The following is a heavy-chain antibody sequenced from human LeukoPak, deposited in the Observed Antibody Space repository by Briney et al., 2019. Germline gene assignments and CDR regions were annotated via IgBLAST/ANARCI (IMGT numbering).Heavy chain of an antibody. J-gene: IGHJ4*02. V-gene: IGHV1-69*05. CDR3: AGFGVRPY. D-gene: IGHD2-8*01. CDR2: IIPIFGTA. CDR1: GGPFSSYA. Sequence: SVKVSFKASGGPFSSYAISWVRPAPGQGLEWMGGIIPIFGTANYAQKFQGRVTITTDESTSTAYMELSSLRSEDTAVYYCAGFGVRPYWGQGTLVTVSS.